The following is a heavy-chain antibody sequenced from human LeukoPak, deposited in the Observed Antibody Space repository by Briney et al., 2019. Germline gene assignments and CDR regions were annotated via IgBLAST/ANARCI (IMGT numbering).Heavy chain of an antibody. CDR3: ARDLPAVAGFDY. CDR2: INPNSGGT. Sequence: GASVKVSCKASGYTFTDYYIHWVRQAPGQGLEWMGWINPNSGGTNYAQKFQGRVTMTRDTSISTAYMELSRLRSDDTAVYYCARDLPAVAGFDYWGQGTLVTVSS. D-gene: IGHD6-19*01. J-gene: IGHJ4*02. CDR1: GYTFTDYY. V-gene: IGHV1-2*02.